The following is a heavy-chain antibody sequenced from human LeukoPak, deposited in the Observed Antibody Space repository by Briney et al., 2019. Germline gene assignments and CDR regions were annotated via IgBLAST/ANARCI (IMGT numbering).Heavy chain of an antibody. J-gene: IGHJ6*02. CDR2: MNPNSGNT. CDR1: GYTFTSYD. CDR3: ARERYCSSTSCSGTLGMDV. V-gene: IGHV1-8*01. Sequence: ASVKVSCKASGYTFTSYDINWVRQAAGQGVEGRGWMNPNSGNTGYAQKFQGRVTMTSNTSISTAYMELSSLRSEDTAVYYCARERYCSSTSCSGTLGMDVWGQGTTVTVSS. D-gene: IGHD2-2*01.